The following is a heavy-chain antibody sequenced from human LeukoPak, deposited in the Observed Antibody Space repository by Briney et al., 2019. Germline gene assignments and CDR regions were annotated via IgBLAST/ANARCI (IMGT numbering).Heavy chain of an antibody. Sequence: KTSETLSLTCTVSGGSISSSSYYWGWIRQPPGKGLEWIGSIYYSGSTYYNPSLKSRVTISVDTSKNQFSLKLSSVTAADTAVYYCARHPTGDSSGYRYFDYWGQGTLVTVSS. CDR3: ARHPTGDSSGYRYFDY. J-gene: IGHJ4*02. D-gene: IGHD3-22*01. CDR1: GGSISSSSYY. V-gene: IGHV4-39*01. CDR2: IYYSGST.